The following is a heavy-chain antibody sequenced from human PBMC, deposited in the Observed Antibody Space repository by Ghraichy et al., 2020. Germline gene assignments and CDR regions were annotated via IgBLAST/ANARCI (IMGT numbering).Heavy chain of an antibody. Sequence: GGSLRLSCAASGVTFSRYWIHWVRQPPGKGLVWVSRIYPDGSSTNYADSVKGRFTISRDNAKNTLYLQMNRLRADDTAVYYCALDYTGPDDHWGQGTLVTVSS. D-gene: IGHD3/OR15-3a*01. CDR1: GVTFSRYW. CDR3: ALDYTGPDDH. CDR2: IYPDGSST. V-gene: IGHV3-74*01. J-gene: IGHJ4*02.